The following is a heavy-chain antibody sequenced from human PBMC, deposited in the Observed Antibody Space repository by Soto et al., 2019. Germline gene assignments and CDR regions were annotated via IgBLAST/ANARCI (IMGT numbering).Heavy chain of an antibody. Sequence: PGGSLRLSCAASGFTFSSYGMHWVRQAPGKGLEWVAVISYDGSNKYYADSVKGRFTISRDNSKNTLYLQMNSLRAEDTAVYYCATYGDRDVYWGQGTLVTVSS. CDR2: ISYDGSNK. D-gene: IGHD4-17*01. CDR3: ATYGDRDVY. V-gene: IGHV3-30*03. J-gene: IGHJ4*02. CDR1: GFTFSSYG.